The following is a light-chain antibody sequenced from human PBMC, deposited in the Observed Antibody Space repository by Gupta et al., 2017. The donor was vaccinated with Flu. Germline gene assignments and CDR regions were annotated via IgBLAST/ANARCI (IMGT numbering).Light chain of an antibody. V-gene: IGKV1-33*01. Sequence: DIQMTQSPSSLSTSVGGRVTITCQASHDISNYLNWYQQRPGKAPKLLIYDATNLETGVPSRFSGSGAGTDFIFTITDLQPEDVATYYCQQYDDLPLTFGGGTRVEIK. CDR2: DAT. CDR1: HDISNY. J-gene: IGKJ4*01. CDR3: QQYDDLPLT.